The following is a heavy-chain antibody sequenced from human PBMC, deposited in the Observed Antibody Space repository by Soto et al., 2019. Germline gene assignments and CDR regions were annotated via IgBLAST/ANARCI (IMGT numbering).Heavy chain of an antibody. Sequence: QVQLVQSGAEVKKPGASVKVSCRPSGYPFTPYNIHWVRQAPGQGLEGMGWVDPNSGGTRDAQNFQGRVTMTRDTSTSTVYMELNWLRSDDTALYYCARDNYGPLDYWGQGTLVTVSS. CDR2: VDPNSGGT. D-gene: IGHD3-10*01. J-gene: IGHJ4*02. V-gene: IGHV1-2*02. CDR3: ARDNYGPLDY. CDR1: GYPFTPYN.